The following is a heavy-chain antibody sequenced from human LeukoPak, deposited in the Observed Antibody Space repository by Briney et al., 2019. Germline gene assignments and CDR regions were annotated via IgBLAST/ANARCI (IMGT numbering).Heavy chain of an antibody. D-gene: IGHD3-3*01. CDR3: ARVTHERFCH. CDR1: GFTFCAFG. V-gene: IGHV3-30*02. CDR2: IRNDGSNK. J-gene: IGHJ4*02. Sequence: GGSLRLSCAESGFTFCAFGLYCVRQAPGMGLEWVAFIRNDGSNKYYADSVRGRFTISRDTSNNTLYLQINSLRREDTADYYCARVTHERFCHWGQVALVTVSS.